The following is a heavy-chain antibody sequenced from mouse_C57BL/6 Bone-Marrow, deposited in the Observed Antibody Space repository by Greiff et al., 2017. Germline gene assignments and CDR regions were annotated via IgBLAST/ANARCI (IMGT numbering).Heavy chain of an antibody. V-gene: IGHV14-4*01. Sequence: VQLQQSGAELVRPGASVKLSCTASGFNIKDDYMHWVKQRPEQGLEWIGWIDPENGDTEYASKFQGKATITADPTSNTAYLLPSILPSEDPASYYCTSRDYCGRHYFDYWGQGTTLTVSS. CDR3: TSRDYCGRHYFDY. J-gene: IGHJ2*01. CDR2: IDPENGDT. D-gene: IGHD1-1*01. CDR1: GFNIKDDY.